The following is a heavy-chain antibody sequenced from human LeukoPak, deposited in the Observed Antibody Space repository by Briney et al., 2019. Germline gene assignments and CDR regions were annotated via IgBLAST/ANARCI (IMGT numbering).Heavy chain of an antibody. V-gene: IGHV1-2*02. CDR3: AREGYIDFWSGYHGGFDY. CDR1: GYTFTGYY. CDR2: INPNSGGT. Sequence: PGASVKVSCKASGYTFTGYYLHWVRQAPGQGLEWMGWINPNSGGTNYAQKFQGRVTMTRDTSITTAHMELSRLRSDDTALYYCAREGYIDFWSGYHGGFDYWGQGTLVTVSS. D-gene: IGHD3-3*01. J-gene: IGHJ4*02.